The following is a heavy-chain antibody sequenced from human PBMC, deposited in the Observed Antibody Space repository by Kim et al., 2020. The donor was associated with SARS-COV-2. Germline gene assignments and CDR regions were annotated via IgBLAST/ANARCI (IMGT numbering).Heavy chain of an antibody. CDR1: GYTFTGYY. V-gene: IGHV1-2*02. CDR3: ASYWGLRSKYYYGMDV. D-gene: IGHD3-3*01. Sequence: ASVKVSCKASGYTFTGYYMHWVRQAPGQGLEWMGWINPNSGGTNYAQKFQGRVTMTRDTSISTAYMELSRLRSDDTAVYYCASYWGLRSKYYYGMDVWGQGTTVTVSS. J-gene: IGHJ6*02. CDR2: INPNSGGT.